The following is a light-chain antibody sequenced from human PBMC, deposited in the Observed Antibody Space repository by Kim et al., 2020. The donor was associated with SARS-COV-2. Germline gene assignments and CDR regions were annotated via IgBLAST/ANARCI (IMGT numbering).Light chain of an antibody. V-gene: IGLV1-47*01. J-gene: IGLJ2*01. CDR1: SSNIGSNY. CDR2: RNY. CDR3: AAWDDSLSGVV. Sequence: QPVLTQPPSASGTPGQRVTISCSGSSSNIGSNYVYWYQQLPGTAPKLLIYRNYQRPSGVPDRFSGSKSGTSASLAISGLRSEDEAHYYCAAWDDSLSGVVFGGGTQLTVL.